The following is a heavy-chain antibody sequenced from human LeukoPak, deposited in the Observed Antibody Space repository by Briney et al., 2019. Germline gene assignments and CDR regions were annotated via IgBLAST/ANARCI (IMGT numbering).Heavy chain of an antibody. D-gene: IGHD3-10*01. CDR2: IKQDGSEK. CDR3: AREGEAYFDY. Sequence: TGGSLRLSCAASGFTFSGYWMSWVRQAPGKGLEWVANIKQDGSEKYYVDSVKGRFTISRDNAKNSLYLQMNSLRAEDTAVYYCAREGEAYFDYWGQGTLVTVSS. V-gene: IGHV3-7*01. CDR1: GFTFSGYW. J-gene: IGHJ4*02.